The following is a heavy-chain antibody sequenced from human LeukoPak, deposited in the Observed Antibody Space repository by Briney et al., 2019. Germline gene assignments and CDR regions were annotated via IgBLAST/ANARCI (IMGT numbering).Heavy chain of an antibody. CDR3: ARRPWGGMDV. CDR2: IYKSGST. V-gene: IGHV4-59*01. J-gene: IGHJ6*02. Sequence: SETLSLTCTVSGGSISSYCWNWIRQPPGKGLEWIGYIYKSGSTNYNPSLKSRVTISGDTSKNQSSLKLSSVTAADTAVYYCARRPWGGMDVWGQGTTVTVSS. D-gene: IGHD1-26*01. CDR1: GGSISSYC.